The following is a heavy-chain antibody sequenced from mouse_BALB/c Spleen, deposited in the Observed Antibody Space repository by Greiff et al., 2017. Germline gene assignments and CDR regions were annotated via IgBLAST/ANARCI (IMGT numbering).Heavy chain of an antibody. D-gene: IGHD1-1*01. V-gene: IGHV5-9-3*01. CDR1: GFTFSSYA. CDR3: ARPGGDSSYDYFDY. Sequence: EVKLMESGGGLVKPGGSLKLSCAASGFTFSSYAMSWVRQTPEKRLEWVATISSGGSYTYYPDRVKGRFTISRDNAKNTLYLQMSSLRCEDTAMYYCARPGGDSSYDYFDYWGQGTTLTVSS. CDR2: ISSGGSYT. J-gene: IGHJ2*01.